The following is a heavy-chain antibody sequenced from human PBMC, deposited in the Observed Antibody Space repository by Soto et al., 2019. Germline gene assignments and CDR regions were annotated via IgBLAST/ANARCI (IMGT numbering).Heavy chain of an antibody. J-gene: IGHJ4*02. D-gene: IGHD3-22*01. CDR1: GYSFTTYW. CDR3: ARHKPNYYDSSGYLDY. Sequence: PGESLKISCKGSGYSFTTYWIGWVRQMPGKGLEWMGIIYPGDSDIRYSPSFQGQVTISADKSITTAFLQWSSLKASDTAMYYCARHKPNYYDSSGYLDYWGPGTLLTVSS. CDR2: IYPGDSDI. V-gene: IGHV5-51*01.